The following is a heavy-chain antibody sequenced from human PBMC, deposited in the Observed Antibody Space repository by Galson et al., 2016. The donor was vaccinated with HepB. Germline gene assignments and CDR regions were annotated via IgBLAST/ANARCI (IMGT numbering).Heavy chain of an antibody. D-gene: IGHD3-3*01. CDR2: IYYTGTT. V-gene: IGHV4-31*03. Sequence: TLSLTCTVSGGSISSGGYYWGWIRQHPGKGLEWIGYIYYTGTTYYSPSLKSRVTISIDTSKDQFSLKLKSVTAADTAVYYCARDLEGSTGWADAYDIRGQGTLVTVSS. CDR1: GGSISSGGYY. J-gene: IGHJ3*02. CDR3: ARDLEGSTGWADAYDI.